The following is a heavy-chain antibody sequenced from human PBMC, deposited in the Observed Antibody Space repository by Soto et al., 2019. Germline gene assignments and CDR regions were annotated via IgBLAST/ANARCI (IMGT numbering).Heavy chain of an antibody. V-gene: IGHV3-30*18. CDR1: GFAFRNFG. CDR3: AKFWGPVTAAVDDY. J-gene: IGHJ4*02. Sequence: GGSLRLSCAASGFAFRNFGMQWVRQVPGKGLEWVSIISFDGNIKKSADSVKGRFTFSRDNSKNTLYLQMNSLRSEDTAVYYCAKFWGPVTAAVDDYWGQGTLVTVS. CDR2: ISFDGNIK. D-gene: IGHD6-13*01.